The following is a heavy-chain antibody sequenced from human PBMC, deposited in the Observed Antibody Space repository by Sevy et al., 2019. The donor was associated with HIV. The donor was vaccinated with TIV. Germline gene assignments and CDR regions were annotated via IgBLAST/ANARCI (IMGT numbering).Heavy chain of an antibody. CDR1: GFTFSSYA. J-gene: IGHJ4*02. D-gene: IGHD5-18*01. Sequence: GGSLRLSCAASGFTFSSYAMHWVRQAPGKGLEWVAVISYDGSNKYYADSVKGRFIISRDNSKNTLYLQMNSLRAEDTAVYYCARDPRGYSYGYYFDYWGQGTLVTVSS. CDR2: ISYDGSNK. V-gene: IGHV3-30-3*01. CDR3: ARDPRGYSYGYYFDY.